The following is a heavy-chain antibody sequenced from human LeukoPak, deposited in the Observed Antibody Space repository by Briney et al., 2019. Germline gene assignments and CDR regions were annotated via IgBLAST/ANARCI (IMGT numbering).Heavy chain of an antibody. CDR1: GFTFSSYG. D-gene: IGHD3-22*01. Sequence: PGGSLRLSCAASGFTFSSYGMHWVRQAPGKGLEWVAIIWYDGSNKYYGDSVKGRFTISRDNSKNTLYLQMNSLRAEDTAMYYCARSPSHYDSNGYPAPWFDPWGQGTLVTVSS. J-gene: IGHJ5*02. V-gene: IGHV3-33*01. CDR2: IWYDGSNK. CDR3: ARSPSHYDSNGYPAPWFDP.